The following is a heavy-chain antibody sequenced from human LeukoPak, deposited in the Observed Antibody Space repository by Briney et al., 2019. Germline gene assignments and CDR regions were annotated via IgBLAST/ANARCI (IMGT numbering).Heavy chain of an antibody. CDR3: ARNAGYSYGYDPYYFDY. J-gene: IGHJ4*02. CDR2: ISYDGSNK. D-gene: IGHD5-18*01. CDR1: RFTLSSYA. Sequence: GGSLRLACAASRFTLSSYAMHWARQAPGRGLEWGAVISYDGSNKYYAESVTGRFTISRAHSKNTLYLQMNSLSAEDTAVYYCARNAGYSYGYDPYYFDYWGQGTLVTVSS. V-gene: IGHV3-30*04.